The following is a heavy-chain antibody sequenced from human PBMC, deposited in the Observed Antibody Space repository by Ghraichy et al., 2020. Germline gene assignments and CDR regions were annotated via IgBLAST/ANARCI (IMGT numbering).Heavy chain of an antibody. D-gene: IGHD2-21*02. CDR3: ARYAGIGVTPAFYGMDV. CDR1: GFTFSGHS. V-gene: IGHV3-21*01. Sequence: GGSLRLSCAASGFTFSGHSMSWHRQAPGKGLEWVSSINSDSNYIYYGDSMKGRFTTSRDNAKNSLYLQMNSLRADDTAVYYCARYAGIGVTPAFYGMDVWGQGTTVTVSS. J-gene: IGHJ6*02. CDR2: INSDSNYI.